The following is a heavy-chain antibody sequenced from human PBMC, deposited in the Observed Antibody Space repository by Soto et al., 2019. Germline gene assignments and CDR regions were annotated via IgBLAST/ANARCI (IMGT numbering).Heavy chain of an antibody. J-gene: IGHJ6*03. D-gene: IGHD3-10*01. V-gene: IGHV3-30*18. CDR3: AKEGRPSRGLYYYYQYMDV. CDR2: ISYDGNNK. CDR1: GFTFSSFG. Sequence: QVHLVESGGGVIQPGRSLRLSCAASGFTFSSFGMHWVRQAPGKGLEWVAVISYDGNNKYYADSVKGRFTISRDNSKNTLYLQMHSLRAEDTAVYYCAKEGRPSRGLYYYYQYMDVWGKGTTVTVSS.